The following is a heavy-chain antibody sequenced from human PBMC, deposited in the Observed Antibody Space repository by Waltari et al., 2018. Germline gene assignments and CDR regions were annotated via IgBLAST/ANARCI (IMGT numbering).Heavy chain of an antibody. V-gene: IGHV3-7*03. CDR1: GFPFSSNW. D-gene: IGHD7-27*01. J-gene: IGHJ4*02. CDR3: ARDFNWGWDF. Sequence: EVQLVDSGGGLVQPGGSLRLSCAASGFPFSSNWMSWVRQAPGRGLEWLANIKQDGSQQYYVDSVRGRFSISRDNAKNSLYLQLNSLRAEDTAIYYCARDFNWGWDFWGQGTLVTVSS. CDR2: IKQDGSQQ.